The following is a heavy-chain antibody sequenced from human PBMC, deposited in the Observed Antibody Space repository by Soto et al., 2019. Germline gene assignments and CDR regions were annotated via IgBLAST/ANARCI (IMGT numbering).Heavy chain of an antibody. CDR1: GFTFSSYD. V-gene: IGHV3-13*01. CDR3: VKEGVDTAMVHDFDY. Sequence: RLSCAASGFTFSSYDMHWVRQATGKGLEWVSAIGTAGDTYYADSVKGRFTISRDNSKNTLYLQMSSLRAEDTAVYYCVKEGVDTAMVHDFDYWGQGTLVTVSS. CDR2: IGTAGDT. J-gene: IGHJ4*02. D-gene: IGHD5-18*01.